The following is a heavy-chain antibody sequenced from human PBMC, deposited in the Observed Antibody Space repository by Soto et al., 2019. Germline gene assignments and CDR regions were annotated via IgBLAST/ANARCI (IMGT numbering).Heavy chain of an antibody. CDR2: IKSKTDGGTT. Sequence: GVLRLSCAGSGCTFSNSWMSWXRQAPGKGLEWVGRIKSKTDGGTTDYAAPVKGRFTISRDDSKNTLYLQMNSLKTEDTAVYYCTTHRDSRGYYMDVWGKGTTVTVSS. V-gene: IGHV3-15*01. D-gene: IGHD5-12*01. CDR3: TTHRDSRGYYMDV. J-gene: IGHJ6*03. CDR1: GCTFSNSW.